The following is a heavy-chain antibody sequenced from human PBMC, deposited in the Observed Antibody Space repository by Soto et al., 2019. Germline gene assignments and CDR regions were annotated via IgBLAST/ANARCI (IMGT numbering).Heavy chain of an antibody. CDR3: AKDSPIGYCSGGSCYPDY. D-gene: IGHD2-15*01. J-gene: IGHJ4*02. CDR1: GFTFSSYA. Sequence: HPGGSLRLSCAASGFTFSSYAMSWVRQAPGKGLEWVSAISGSGGSTYYADSVKGRFTISRDNSKNTLYLQMNSLRAEDTAVYYCAKDSPIGYCSGGSCYPDYWGQGTLVTVSS. CDR2: ISGSGGST. V-gene: IGHV3-23*01.